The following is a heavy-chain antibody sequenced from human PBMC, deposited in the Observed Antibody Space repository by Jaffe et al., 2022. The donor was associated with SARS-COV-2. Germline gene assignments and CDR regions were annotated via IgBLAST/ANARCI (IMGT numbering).Heavy chain of an antibody. J-gene: IGHJ5*02. CDR2: IWYDGSNK. CDR3: ARDLQQLVNLVLWDHWFDP. D-gene: IGHD6-13*01. CDR1: GFTFSSYG. Sequence: QVQLVESGGGVVQPGRSLRLSCAASGFTFSSYGMHWVRQAPGKGLEWVAVIWYDGSNKYYADSVKGRFTISRDNSKNTLYLQMNSLRAEDTAVYYCARDLQQLVNLVLWDHWFDPWGQGTLVTVSS. V-gene: IGHV3-33*01.